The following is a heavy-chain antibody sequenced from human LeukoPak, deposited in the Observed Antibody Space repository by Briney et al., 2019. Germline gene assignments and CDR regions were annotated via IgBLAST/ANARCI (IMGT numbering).Heavy chain of an antibody. V-gene: IGHV1-24*01. CDR1: GYTLTELS. J-gene: IGHJ4*02. D-gene: IGHD6-19*01. CDR2: FDPEDGEI. CDR3: ATGHSSGWYYFDY. Sequence: ASVKVSCKVSGYTLTELSMHWVRQAPGKGLEWMGGFDPEDGEIIYAQKFQGRVTMTEDTSTDTAYMELSSLRSEDTAVYYCATGHSSGWYYFDYWGQGTLVTVSS.